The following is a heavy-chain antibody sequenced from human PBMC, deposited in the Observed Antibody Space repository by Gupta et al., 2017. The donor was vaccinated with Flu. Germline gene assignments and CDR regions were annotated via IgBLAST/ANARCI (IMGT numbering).Heavy chain of an antibody. V-gene: IGHV3-23*01. Sequence: EVQLLESGGCLVQPGGSLRLSCAASGFTFSSYAMSRVRPDPGKGLEWGSAISGSGGSTYDADSVKGRFTISRDNSKNTLYLQMNSLRAEDTAVYYCAGFWSGYYTEGHYYYYMDVWGKGTTVTVSS. D-gene: IGHD3-3*01. CDR3: AGFWSGYYTEGHYYYYMDV. CDR2: ISGSGGST. J-gene: IGHJ6*03. CDR1: GFTFSSYA.